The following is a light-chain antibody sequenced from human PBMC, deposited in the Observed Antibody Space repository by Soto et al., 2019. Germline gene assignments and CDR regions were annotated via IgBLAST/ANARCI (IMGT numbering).Light chain of an antibody. CDR1: QSILNY. Sequence: DIQMTQYPSSLSESVGDRVTITCRASQSILNYLNWYQLKPGRAPQVLIYAASTLQSGVPSRFSGSVSGTDFSLTISSLQPEDFATYFCQQSYTTPSVTFVGGTKVEIK. V-gene: IGKV1-39*01. J-gene: IGKJ4*01. CDR2: AAS. CDR3: QQSYTTPSVT.